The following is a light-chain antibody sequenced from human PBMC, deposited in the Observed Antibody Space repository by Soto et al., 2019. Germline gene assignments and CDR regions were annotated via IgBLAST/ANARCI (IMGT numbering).Light chain of an antibody. CDR3: SSYTSSNTLV. V-gene: IGLV2-14*01. CDR1: SSDVGGYNY. CDR2: EVS. J-gene: IGLJ2*01. Sequence: QSALTQPASVSGSPGQSITISRIGTSSDVGGYNYVSWYQQYPGKVPKLMIYEVSNRPSGVSIRFSGSKSDNTASLTISGLQAEDEADYYCSSYTSSNTLVFGEGTKLTVL.